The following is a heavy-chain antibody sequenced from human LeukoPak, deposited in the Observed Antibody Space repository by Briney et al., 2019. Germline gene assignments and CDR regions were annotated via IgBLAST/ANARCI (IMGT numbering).Heavy chain of an antibody. V-gene: IGHV3-7*03. J-gene: IGHJ4*02. CDR3: ARSIPYGTTWYGRSDY. CDR2: IKPDGTTK. Sequence: GGSLRLSCVASGFTFGKYWMSWVRRAPGKGLEWVANIKPDGTTKFYVDSVKGRFTISRDNALNSLYLQMNSLRAEDTAIYYCARSIPYGTTWYGRSDYWGQGTLVTVSS. D-gene: IGHD6-13*01. CDR1: GFTFGKYW.